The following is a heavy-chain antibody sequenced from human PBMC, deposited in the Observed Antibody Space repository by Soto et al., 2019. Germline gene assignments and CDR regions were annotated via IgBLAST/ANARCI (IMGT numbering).Heavy chain of an antibody. CDR3: ATFGARGITIFGVVYNWFDP. J-gene: IGHJ5*02. D-gene: IGHD3-3*01. Sequence: ASVKVSCKTSGYTFTDFYIHWLRQAPGKGLEWMGGFDPEDGETIYAQKFQGRVTMTEDTSTDTAYMELSSLRSEDTAVYYCATFGARGITIFGVVYNWFDPWGQGTLVTVSS. CDR1: GYTFTDFY. CDR2: FDPEDGET. V-gene: IGHV1-24*01.